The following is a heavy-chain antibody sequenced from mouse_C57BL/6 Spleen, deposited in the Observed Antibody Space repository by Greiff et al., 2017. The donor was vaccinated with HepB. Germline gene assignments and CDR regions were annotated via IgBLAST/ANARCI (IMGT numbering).Heavy chain of an antibody. Sequence: QVQLQQPGAELVMPGASVKLSCKASGYTFTSYWMHWVKQRPGQGLEWIGEIDPSDSYTNYNQKFKGKSTLTVDKSSSTAYMQLSSLTSEDSAVYYCARSWNLEGVWFAYWGQGTLVTVSA. CDR2: IDPSDSYT. CDR1: GYTFTSYW. V-gene: IGHV1-69*01. CDR3: ARSWNLEGVWFAY. J-gene: IGHJ3*01.